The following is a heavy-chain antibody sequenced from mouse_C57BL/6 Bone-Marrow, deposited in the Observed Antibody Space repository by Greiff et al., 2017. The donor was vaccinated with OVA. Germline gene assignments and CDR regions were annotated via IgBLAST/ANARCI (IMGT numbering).Heavy chain of an antibody. D-gene: IGHD3-2*02. Sequence: DVMLVESGGGLVKPGGSLKLSCAASGFTFSSYTMSLVRQTPEKRLEWVATISGGGGNTYYPDSVKGRFTISRDNAKNTLYLQMSSLRSEDTALYYCARQGRQLRSYFDYWGQGTTLTVSS. CDR3: ARQGRQLRSYFDY. CDR1: GFTFSSYT. J-gene: IGHJ2*01. CDR2: ISGGGGNT. V-gene: IGHV5-9*01.